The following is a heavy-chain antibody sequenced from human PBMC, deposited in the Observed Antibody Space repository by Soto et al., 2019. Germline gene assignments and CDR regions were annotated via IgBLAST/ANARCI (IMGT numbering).Heavy chain of an antibody. CDR3: ARDGGYDILTGYYISAENAFDI. D-gene: IGHD3-9*01. CDR1: GLTFSSYG. J-gene: IGHJ3*02. V-gene: IGHV3-33*01. CDR2: IWYDGGNK. Sequence: GGSLRLSCAASGLTFSSYGMHWVRQAPGKGLEWVAVIWYDGGNKYYADSVKGRFTISRDNSKNTLYLQMNSLRAEDTAVYYCARDGGYDILTGYYISAENAFDIWGQGTMVTVSS.